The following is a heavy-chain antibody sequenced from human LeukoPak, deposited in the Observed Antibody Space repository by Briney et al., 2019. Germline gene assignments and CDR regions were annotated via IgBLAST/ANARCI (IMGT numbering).Heavy chain of an antibody. D-gene: IGHD6-19*01. CDR2: ISHDGINT. CDR3: AGASSGWFDSRPYNWFDP. V-gene: IGHV3-30*03. J-gene: IGHJ5*02. CDR1: GFSFSNYA. Sequence: GRSLRLSCAASGFSFSNYAMHWVRQDSGRGLDWVAVISHDGINTYYADSVKGRFTISRDNAKNSLYLQMNSLRAEDTAVYYCAGASSGWFDSRPYNWFDPWGQGTLVTVSS.